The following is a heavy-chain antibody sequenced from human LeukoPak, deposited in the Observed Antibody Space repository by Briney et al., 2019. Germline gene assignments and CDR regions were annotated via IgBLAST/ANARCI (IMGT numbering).Heavy chain of an antibody. Sequence: ASVKVSSKASGYTFTSYYMHWVRQAPGQGLEWMGIINPSGGSTSYAQKFQGRVTMTRDTSTSTVYMELSSLRSEDTAVYYCARAADDDYGSGSYYTWFDPWGQGTLVTVSS. CDR2: INPSGGST. CDR1: GYTFTSYY. J-gene: IGHJ5*02. V-gene: IGHV1-46*01. D-gene: IGHD3-10*01. CDR3: ARAADDDYGSGSYYTWFDP.